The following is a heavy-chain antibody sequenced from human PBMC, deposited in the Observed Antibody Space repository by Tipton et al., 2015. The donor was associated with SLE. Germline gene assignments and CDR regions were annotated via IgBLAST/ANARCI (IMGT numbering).Heavy chain of an antibody. CDR3: ARGLAMVRGDSMDY. Sequence: TLSLTCTVSGYSISGHYWTWIRQSPGKGLEWIGYIYNTGSTNYNPSLKSRVTTSVDTSKNQFSLKLSFVTAADTAVYYCARGLAMVRGDSMDYWGQGTLVTVSS. CDR2: IYNTGST. V-gene: IGHV4-4*08. J-gene: IGHJ4*02. CDR1: GYSISGHY. D-gene: IGHD3-10*01.